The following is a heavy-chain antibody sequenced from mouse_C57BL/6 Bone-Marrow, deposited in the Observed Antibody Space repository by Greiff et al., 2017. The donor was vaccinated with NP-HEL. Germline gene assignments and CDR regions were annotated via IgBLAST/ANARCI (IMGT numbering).Heavy chain of an antibody. CDR2: IFPGSGST. Sequence: VQRVESGPELVKPGASVKISCKASGYTFTDYYINWVKQRPGQGLEWIGWIFPGSGSTYYNEKFKGKATLTVDKSSSTAYMLLSSLTSEDSAVYFCAREKLTGTFDYWGQGTTLTVSS. V-gene: IGHV1-75*01. CDR3: AREKLTGTFDY. CDR1: GYTFTDYY. D-gene: IGHD4-1*01. J-gene: IGHJ2*01.